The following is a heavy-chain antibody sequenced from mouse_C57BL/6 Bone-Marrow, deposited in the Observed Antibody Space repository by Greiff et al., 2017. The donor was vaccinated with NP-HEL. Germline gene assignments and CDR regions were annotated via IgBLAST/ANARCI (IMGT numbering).Heavy chain of an antibody. CDR2: IYIGNGYT. J-gene: IGHJ1*03. CDR1: GYTFTSYG. CDR3: ARSGIYDGYYDWYFDV. V-gene: IGHV1-58*01. D-gene: IGHD2-3*01. Sequence: EVQLQQSGAELVRPGSSVKMSCKTSGYTFTSYGINWVKQRPGQGLEWIGYIYIGNGYTEYNEKFKGKATLTSHPSSSTTYMQLSSLTSEDSAIYFCARSGIYDGYYDWYFDVWGTGTTVTVSS.